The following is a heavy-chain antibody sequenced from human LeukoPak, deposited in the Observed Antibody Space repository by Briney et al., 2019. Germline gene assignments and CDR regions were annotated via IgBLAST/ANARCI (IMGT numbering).Heavy chain of an antibody. J-gene: IGHJ6*03. V-gene: IGHV3-74*01. D-gene: IGHD3-3*01. CDR2: INSDGSST. CDR3: ARDMEERFLEWLTSYYYYYYMDV. Sequence: PGGSLRLSCAASGFTFSSYWMHWVRQAPGKGLVWVSRINSDGSSTSYADSVKGRFTISRDNAKNTLYLQMNCLRAEDTAVYYCARDMEERFLEWLTSYYYYYYMDVWGKGTTVTVSS. CDR1: GFTFSSYW.